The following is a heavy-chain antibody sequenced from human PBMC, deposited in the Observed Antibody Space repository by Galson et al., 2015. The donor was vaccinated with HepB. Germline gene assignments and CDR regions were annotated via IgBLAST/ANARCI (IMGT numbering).Heavy chain of an antibody. CDR2: LYYSGST. V-gene: IGHV4-61*01. Sequence: LSLTCTVSGGSISSSSYYWSWIRQPPGKGLEWIGYLYYSGSTNYNPSLKSRVTISVDTSKNQFSLKLSSVTAADTAVYYCARERYCSGGSCYPPDAFDIWGQGTMVTVSS. D-gene: IGHD2-15*01. J-gene: IGHJ3*02. CDR1: GGSISSSSYY. CDR3: ARERYCSGGSCYPPDAFDI.